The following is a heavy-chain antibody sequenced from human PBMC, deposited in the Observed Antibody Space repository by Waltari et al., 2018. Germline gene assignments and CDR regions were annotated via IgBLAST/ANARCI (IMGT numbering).Heavy chain of an antibody. J-gene: IGHJ3*02. V-gene: IGHV1-8*03. CDR1: GSTFTSYG. Sequence: QVQLVQSGAEVKKPGASVKGSCTASGSTFTSYGNTWVRQATGQGLEWMGWMNPNSGNTGYAQKFQGRGTITRNTSISTAYMELSSLRSEDTAVYYCARGDNWKPHAFDIWGQGTMVTVSS. CDR3: ARGDNWKPHAFDI. CDR2: MNPNSGNT. D-gene: IGHD1-20*01.